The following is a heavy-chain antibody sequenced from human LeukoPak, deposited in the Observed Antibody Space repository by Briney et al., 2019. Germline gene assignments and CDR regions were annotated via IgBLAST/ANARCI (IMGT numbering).Heavy chain of an antibody. D-gene: IGHD6-19*01. CDR3: AREMPVAGTGHFDF. V-gene: IGHV1-18*01. CDR2: ISTYNGNT. Sequence: GASVKVSCKASGYTFNNYGISWVRQAPGQGLEWMGWISTYNGNTHYAQKLQGRVTMTTDTSTSTAYMDLRSLRSDDTAVYYCAREMPVAGTGHFDFWGQGTLVAVSS. CDR1: GYTFNNYG. J-gene: IGHJ4*02.